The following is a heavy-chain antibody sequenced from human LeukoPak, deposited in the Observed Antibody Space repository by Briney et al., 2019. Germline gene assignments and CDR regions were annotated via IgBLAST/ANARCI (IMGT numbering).Heavy chain of an antibody. Sequence: AGGSLRLSCAASGFTFSSYGMHWVRQAPGKGLEWVAVIWYDGSNKYYADSVKGRFTISRDNSKNTLYLQMNSLRAEDTAVYYCARSVWVGELLPFDYWGQGTLVTVSS. CDR1: GFTFSSYG. D-gene: IGHD3-10*01. CDR3: ARSVWVGELLPFDY. J-gene: IGHJ4*02. CDR2: IWYDGSNK. V-gene: IGHV3-33*01.